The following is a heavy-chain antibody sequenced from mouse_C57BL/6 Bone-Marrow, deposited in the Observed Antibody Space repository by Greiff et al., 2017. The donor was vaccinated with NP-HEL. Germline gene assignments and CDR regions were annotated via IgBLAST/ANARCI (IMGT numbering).Heavy chain of an antibody. D-gene: IGHD1-1*01. CDR1: GYTFTSYG. Sequence: VQLVESGAELARPGASVKLSCKASGYTFTSYGISWVKQRTGQGLEWIGEIYPRSGNTYYNEKFKGKATLTADKSYSTAYMELRSLTSEDSAVYFCASRNGVVGDYAMDYWGQGTSVTVSS. J-gene: IGHJ4*01. CDR2: IYPRSGNT. V-gene: IGHV1-81*01. CDR3: ASRNGVVGDYAMDY.